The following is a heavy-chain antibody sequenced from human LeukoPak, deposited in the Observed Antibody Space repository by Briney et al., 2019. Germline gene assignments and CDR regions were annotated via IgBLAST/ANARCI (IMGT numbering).Heavy chain of an antibody. CDR3: ARGPPSGGYQFVWYFFDP. Sequence: SETPSLTCTVSGGSISSYYCRWIRQPAGKGLDWSGYIHDSGSTNYNPSLKSRVTISVDTFKNQFSLKLSSVTAADTAVYYCARGPPSGGYQFVWYFFDPWGQGTLVTVSS. V-gene: IGHV4-59*01. CDR1: GGSISSYY. J-gene: IGHJ5*02. D-gene: IGHD2-8*01. CDR2: IHDSGST.